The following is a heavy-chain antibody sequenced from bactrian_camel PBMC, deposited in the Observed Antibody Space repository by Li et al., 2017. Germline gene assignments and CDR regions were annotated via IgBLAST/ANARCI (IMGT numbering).Heavy chain of an antibody. D-gene: IGHD2*01. CDR1: GVTASWYW. V-gene: IGHV3-3*01. J-gene: IGHJ6*01. CDR3: AARGPYCYTKLSVRDFTY. CDR2: DCAGDGRT. Sequence: VQLVESGGGSVQAGGSLRLSCAASGVTASWYWAGWFRQAQGKEREGVAVDCAGDGRTWYAESVKGRFTISQDNAKNTVYLQMNSLKPEDTAMYYCAARGPYCYTKLSVRDFTYWGQGTQVTVS.